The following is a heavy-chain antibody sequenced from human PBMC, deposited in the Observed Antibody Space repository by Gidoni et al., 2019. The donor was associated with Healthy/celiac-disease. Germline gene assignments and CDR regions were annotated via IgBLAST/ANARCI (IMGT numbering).Heavy chain of an antibody. CDR1: GFSLSTSGMC. CDR2: IDWDDDK. V-gene: IGHV2-70*01. D-gene: IGHD2-2*02. J-gene: IGHJ4*02. CDR3: ARIGYCSSTSCYTGFDY. Sequence: QVTLRESGPALVKPTQTLTLTCTFSGFSLSTSGMCVSWIRQPPGKALEWLALIDWDDDKYYSTSLKTRLTISKDTSKNQVVLTMTNMDPVDTATYYCARIGYCSSTSCYTGFDYWGQGTLVTVSS.